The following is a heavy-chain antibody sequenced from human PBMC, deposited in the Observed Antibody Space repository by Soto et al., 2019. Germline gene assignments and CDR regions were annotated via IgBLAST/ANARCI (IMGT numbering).Heavy chain of an antibody. J-gene: IGHJ4*02. CDR1: GFTFSSYF. Sequence: EVQLVESGGGSVQPGGSLRLSCAASGFTFSSYFMYWVRQAPGKGLVWVSRIDNDGGTTNYADSVKGRFTISRDNAKNTLYLLMNSLRAEDTAVYYCTRGYYGPDYWGQGTLVTVSS. CDR2: IDNDGGTT. V-gene: IGHV3-74*01. D-gene: IGHD3-10*01. CDR3: TRGYYGPDY.